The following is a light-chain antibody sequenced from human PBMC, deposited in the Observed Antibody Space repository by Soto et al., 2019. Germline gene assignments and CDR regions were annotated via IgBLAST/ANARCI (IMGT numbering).Light chain of an antibody. CDR3: QQYNKWPLT. J-gene: IGKJ1*01. V-gene: IGKV3-15*01. CDR1: LSVSSN. Sequence: EIMMTQSPGTLSASPGERATLSCRASLSVSSNLAWYQQKPGQDPRLLIYAVSTRPTGIPARFSGSGSGTEFTLTISSLQSEDFAVYYCQQYNKWPLTFGQGTKVEIK. CDR2: AVS.